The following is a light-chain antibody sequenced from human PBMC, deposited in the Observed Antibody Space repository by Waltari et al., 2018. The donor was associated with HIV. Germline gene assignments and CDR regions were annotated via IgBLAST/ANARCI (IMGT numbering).Light chain of an antibody. V-gene: IGLV3-1*01. CDR1: KLADKF. CDR2: HNS. CDR3: RAWDANHVI. J-gene: IGLJ2*01. Sequence: TQPPSVSVSSGQTASITCSGEKLADKFPCWYQKKPGQPPILLVSHNSRRPSGVPERFSASKSANTATLTIRGAQPVDESEYFCRAWDANHVIFGGGTTLTVL.